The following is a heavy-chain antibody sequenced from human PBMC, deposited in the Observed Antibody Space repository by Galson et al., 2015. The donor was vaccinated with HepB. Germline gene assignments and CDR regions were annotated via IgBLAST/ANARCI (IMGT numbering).Heavy chain of an antibody. D-gene: IGHD4-17*01. Sequence: SLRLSCAASGFTFRDYYMSWIRQAPGKGLEWLSYISSSAIYTNYADSVKGRFTISRDNVKNSMYLQMNSLRAEDTAVYYCARVADSDYGDHSHFDYWGQGTLVTVSS. V-gene: IGHV3-11*06. CDR2: ISSSAIYT. CDR3: ARVADSDYGDHSHFDY. CDR1: GFTFRDYY. J-gene: IGHJ4*02.